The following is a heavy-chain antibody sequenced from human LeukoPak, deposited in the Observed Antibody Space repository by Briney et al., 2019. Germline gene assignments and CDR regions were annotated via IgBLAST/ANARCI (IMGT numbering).Heavy chain of an antibody. D-gene: IGHD1-1*01. CDR2: INHSGST. Sequence: SETLSLTCAVYGGSFSGYYWSWIRQPPGKGLEWIGEINHSGSTNYNPPLKSRVTISVDTSKNQFSLKLSSVTAADTAVYYCARGTTGTTPAYYYYMDVWGKGTTVTVSS. CDR1: GGSFSGYY. J-gene: IGHJ6*03. CDR3: ARGTTGTTPAYYYYMDV. V-gene: IGHV4-34*01.